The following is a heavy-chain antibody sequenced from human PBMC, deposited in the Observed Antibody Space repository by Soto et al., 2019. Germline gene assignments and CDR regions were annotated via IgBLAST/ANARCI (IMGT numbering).Heavy chain of an antibody. D-gene: IGHD6-19*01. CDR1: GFTFSSYA. Sequence: GGSLRLSCSASGFTFSSYAMHWVRQAPGKGLEYVSAISSNGGSTYYADSVKGRFTISRDNSKNTLYLQMSSLRAEDTAVYYCVKIGRRSSGWCPLAWGAFDIWGQGTMVTVSS. V-gene: IGHV3-64D*08. J-gene: IGHJ3*02. CDR2: ISSNGGST. CDR3: VKIGRRSSGWCPLAWGAFDI.